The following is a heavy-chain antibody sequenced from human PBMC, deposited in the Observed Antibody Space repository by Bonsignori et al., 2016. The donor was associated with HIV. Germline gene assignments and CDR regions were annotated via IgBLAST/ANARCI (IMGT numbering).Heavy chain of an antibody. Sequence: WVRQAPGQGLEWMGGLIPSLGITNHAQKLQGRVTITADRSTSTAYMELSSLRSDDTAVYYCARDGTVTYDYWGQGALVTVSS. V-gene: IGHV1-69*10. J-gene: IGHJ4*02. CDR2: LIPSLGIT. D-gene: IGHD4-17*01. CDR3: ARDGTVTYDY.